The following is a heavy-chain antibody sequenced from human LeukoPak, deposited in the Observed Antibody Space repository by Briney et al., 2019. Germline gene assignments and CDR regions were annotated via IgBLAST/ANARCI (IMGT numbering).Heavy chain of an antibody. V-gene: IGHV4-4*07. Sequence: SETLSLTCTVSGGSISSYYWSCIRQPAGKGLEWIGRIYTSGSTNYNPSLKSRVTMSVDTSKNQFSLKLSSVTAADTAVYYCARDCTIAAAGICYYYYYGMDVWGQGTTVTVSS. CDR3: ARDCTIAAAGICYYYYYGMDV. CDR1: GGSISSYY. CDR2: IYTSGST. D-gene: IGHD6-13*01. J-gene: IGHJ6*02.